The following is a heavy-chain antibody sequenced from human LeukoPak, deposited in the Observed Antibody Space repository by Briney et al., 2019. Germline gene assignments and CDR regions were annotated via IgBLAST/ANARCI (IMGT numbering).Heavy chain of an antibody. CDR3: ARVTYPWYFDY. D-gene: IGHD2-2*02. V-gene: IGHV3-7*04. J-gene: IGHJ4*02. Sequence: GSLRLSCAASGFPLSSYWMRWVRQAPGKGLERVANIKEDGSEKYYVDSVKGRFTISRDNAENSLYLQVNSLRAEDTAVYYCARVTYPWYFDYWGQGTLVTVSS. CDR1: GFPLSSYW. CDR2: IKEDGSEK.